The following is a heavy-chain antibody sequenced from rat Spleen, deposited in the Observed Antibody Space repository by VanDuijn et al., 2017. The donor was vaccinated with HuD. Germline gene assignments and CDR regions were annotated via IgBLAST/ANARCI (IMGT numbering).Heavy chain of an antibody. Sequence: EVQLVESDGGLVQPGRSLKLSCAASGFTFSDYYMAWVRQAPTKGLEWVATISYDGFNTYYRDSVKGRFTISRDNRKSTLYLQMDSLRSEDTATYYCTTDRPGALMEAWGQGVMVTVSS. CDR2: ISYDGFNT. CDR3: TTDRPGALMEA. J-gene: IGHJ2*01. CDR1: GFTFSDYY. D-gene: IGHD1-3*01. V-gene: IGHV5-20*01.